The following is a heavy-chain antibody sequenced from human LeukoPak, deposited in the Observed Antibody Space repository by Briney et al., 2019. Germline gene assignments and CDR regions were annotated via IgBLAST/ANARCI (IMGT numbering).Heavy chain of an antibody. V-gene: IGHV1-46*01. Sequence: ASVKVSCKASGYTFTSYQMNWVRQAPGQGLEWMGVIIPSGGSTSYAQKFQGRVTMTRDTSTSTVYMELSGFRSEDTGVYYCARVGGDGSGYYYSDYWGQGTLVTVSS. CDR3: ARVGGDGSGYYYSDY. CDR2: IIPSGGST. D-gene: IGHD3-22*01. CDR1: GYTFTSYQ. J-gene: IGHJ4*02.